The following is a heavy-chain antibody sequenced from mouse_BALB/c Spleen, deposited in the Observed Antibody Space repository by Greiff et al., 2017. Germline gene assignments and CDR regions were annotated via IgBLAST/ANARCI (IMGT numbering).Heavy chain of an antibody. V-gene: IGHV3-2*02. D-gene: IGHD1-1*01. Sequence: EVQLQESGPGLVKPSQSLSLTCTVTGYSITSDYAWNWIRQFPGNQLEWMGYISYSGSTSYNPSLKSRISITRDTSKNQFFLQLNSVTTEDTATYYCARSYYGSSYVFDYWGQGTTLTVSS. CDR1: GYSITSDYA. CDR2: ISYSGST. J-gene: IGHJ2*01. CDR3: ARSYYGSSYVFDY.